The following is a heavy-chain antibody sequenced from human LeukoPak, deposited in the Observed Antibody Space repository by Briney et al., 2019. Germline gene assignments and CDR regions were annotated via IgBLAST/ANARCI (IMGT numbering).Heavy chain of an antibody. Sequence: GGSLRLSCAASGFTFSNYWMSWVRQAPGKGLEWVASIKQGGSEKYYVDSVKGRFTISRDNAKNSLDLQINSLRAEDTAVYYCARDRSSGWYLTSGFDPWGQGTLVTVSS. CDR3: ARDRSSGWYLTSGFDP. CDR1: GFTFSNYW. D-gene: IGHD6-19*01. V-gene: IGHV3-7*04. CDR2: IKQGGSEK. J-gene: IGHJ5*02.